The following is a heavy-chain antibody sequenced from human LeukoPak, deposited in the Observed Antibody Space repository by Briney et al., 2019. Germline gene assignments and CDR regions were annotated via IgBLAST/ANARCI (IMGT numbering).Heavy chain of an antibody. CDR2: LNPNSGGT. CDR3: ARSVHIVVVTAIGY. CDR1: GYTFTGYY. J-gene: IGHJ4*02. V-gene: IGHV1-2*02. D-gene: IGHD2-21*02. Sequence: GASVKVSCKASGYTFTGYYMHWVRQAPGQGLEWMGWLNPNSGGTNYAQKFQGRVTMTRDTSISKAYMELSRLRSDDTAVYYCARSVHIVVVTAIGYWGQGTLVTVSS.